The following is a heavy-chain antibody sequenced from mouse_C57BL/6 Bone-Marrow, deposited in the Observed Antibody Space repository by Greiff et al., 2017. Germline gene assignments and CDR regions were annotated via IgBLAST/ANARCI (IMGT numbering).Heavy chain of an antibody. CDR3: ARRRYRVTSDD. D-gene: IGHD2-13*01. J-gene: IGHJ2*01. CDR1: GYTFTSYW. V-gene: IGHV1-55*01. Sequence: QVQLQQPGAELVKPGASVKMSCKASGYTFTSYWLTWVKQRPGKGLEWIGDIYPGSGSTNYNEKFKSKATLTVDTSSSTAYMQLSSLTSEDSAVYYCARRRYRVTSDDWGQGTTLTVSS. CDR2: IYPGSGST.